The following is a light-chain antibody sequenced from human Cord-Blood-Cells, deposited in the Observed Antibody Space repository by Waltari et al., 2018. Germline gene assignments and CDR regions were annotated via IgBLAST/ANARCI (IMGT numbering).Light chain of an antibody. V-gene: IGKV3-11*01. CDR2: AAS. Sequence: EIVLTQSPATLSLSPGERATLSCRASQSVSSYLAWYQQKPGQAPRLLIYAASNRATGIPARFSGSGSGTDFTLTISRLEPEDFAVYYCQPRSNWPPFTFGPGTKVDIK. J-gene: IGKJ3*01. CDR3: QPRSNWPPFT. CDR1: QSVSSY.